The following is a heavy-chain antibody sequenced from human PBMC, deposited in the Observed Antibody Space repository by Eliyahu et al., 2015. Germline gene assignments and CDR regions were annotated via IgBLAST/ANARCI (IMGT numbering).Heavy chain of an antibody. D-gene: IGHD2-15*01. Sequence: QVQLVQSGAEVKKPGASVKVSCKASGYTFTSYGXSWVRQAPGQGLEWMGWISAYNGNTNYAQKLQGRVTMTTDTSTSTAYMELRSLRSDDTAVYYCARDYGGYCSGGSCLNWFDPWGQGTLVTVSS. V-gene: IGHV1-18*04. CDR1: GYTFTSYG. J-gene: IGHJ5*02. CDR2: ISAYNGNT. CDR3: ARDYGGYCSGGSCLNWFDP.